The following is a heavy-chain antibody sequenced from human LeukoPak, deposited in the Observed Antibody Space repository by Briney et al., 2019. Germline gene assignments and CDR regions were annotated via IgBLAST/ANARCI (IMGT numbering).Heavy chain of an antibody. V-gene: IGHV4-59*01. D-gene: IGHD1-26*01. CDR1: GFTFSTYG. CDR2: IYYSGST. J-gene: IGHJ6*02. Sequence: GSLRLSCAASGFTFSTYGMSWFRQPPGKGRDWIGNIYYSGSTNYTPSLKSRVTMSVVTSKNQFYLKLISVTAADTAVYYCARVRERNSYYYGMDVWGQGTTVTVSS. CDR3: ARVRERNSYYYGMDV.